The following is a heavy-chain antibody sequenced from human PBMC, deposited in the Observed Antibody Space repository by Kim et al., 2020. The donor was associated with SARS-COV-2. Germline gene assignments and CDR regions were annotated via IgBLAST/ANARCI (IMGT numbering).Heavy chain of an antibody. D-gene: IGHD3-16*01. CDR3: VRGTGD. J-gene: IGHJ4*02. CDR2: SDGGTT. V-gene: IGHV3-64*03. Sequence: SDGGTTYYADSRKDRFTMSRDNSKNTMYRKMSSLRLEDTAVYYCVRGTGDWGQGTLVTVSS.